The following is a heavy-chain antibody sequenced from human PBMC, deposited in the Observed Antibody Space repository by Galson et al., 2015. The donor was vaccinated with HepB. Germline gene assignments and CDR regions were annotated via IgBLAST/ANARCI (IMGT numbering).Heavy chain of an antibody. D-gene: IGHD1-26*01. CDR2: IKQDGSEK. V-gene: IGHV3-7*01. J-gene: IGHJ3*02. CDR3: ARDVYSGSYRGDAFDI. Sequence: SLRLSCAAPGFTFSSYRMNWVRQAPGKGLEWVANIKQDGSEKYYVDSVKGRFTISRDNAKNSLYLQMNSLRAEDTAVYYCARDVYSGSYRGDAFDIWGQGTMVTVSS. CDR1: GFTFSSYR.